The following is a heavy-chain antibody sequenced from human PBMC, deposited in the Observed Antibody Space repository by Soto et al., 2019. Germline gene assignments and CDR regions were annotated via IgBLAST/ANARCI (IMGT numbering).Heavy chain of an antibody. CDR1: GFTFSSYA. D-gene: IGHD6-6*01. V-gene: IGHV3-64*04. CDR3: ARDASMAVPYMDV. CDR2: ISSNGGST. J-gene: IGHJ6*03. Sequence: GGSLRLSCSASGFTFSSYAMHWVRQAPGRGLEYVSAISSNGGSTYYPDSVKGRFSISRDNSKSTVFLELNSLRGEDTAVYYCARDASMAVPYMDVWGTGASVTVSS.